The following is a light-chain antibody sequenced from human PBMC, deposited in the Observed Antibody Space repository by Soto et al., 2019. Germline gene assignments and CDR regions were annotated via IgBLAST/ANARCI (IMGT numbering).Light chain of an antibody. CDR1: QGISDQ. CDR3: QQRNDWPLT. V-gene: IGKV3-11*01. CDR2: DSS. J-gene: IGKJ4*01. Sequence: PGERATLSCRASQGISDQLAWYQQKPGQAPKLLIYDSSHRVTGIPARFSGSGSGTDFSLTISSLEPEDFGVYYCQQRNDWPLTFGGGTKVPIK.